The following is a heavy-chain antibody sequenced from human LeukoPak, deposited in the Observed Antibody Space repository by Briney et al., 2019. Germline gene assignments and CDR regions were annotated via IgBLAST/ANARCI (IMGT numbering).Heavy chain of an antibody. CDR1: GYIFTDNY. CDR3: AGGDGSSWYEH. Sequence: ASVKVSCKASGYIFTDNYMHWVRQAPGQGLEWMGWMNTNSGATSYAQRFQGRVTMTRDTSISAAYMELRSLTYDDTAIYYCAGGDGSSWYEHWGQGTMVTVSS. J-gene: IGHJ5*02. CDR2: MNTNSGAT. V-gene: IGHV1-2*02. D-gene: IGHD5-24*01.